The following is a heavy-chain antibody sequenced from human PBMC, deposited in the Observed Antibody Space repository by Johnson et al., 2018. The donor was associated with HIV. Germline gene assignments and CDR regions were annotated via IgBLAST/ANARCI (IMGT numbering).Heavy chain of an antibody. CDR2: ISSSGTTV. J-gene: IGHJ3*02. Sequence: QEQLVESGGGLVKPGGSLRLSCAASGFTFSDYYMGWIRQTPGKGLEWVSYISSSGTTVYYADSVKGRFSISRDNAKHSLYLQMNSLRAEDTAVYYCAKGQSSGYPKDAFDIWGQGTMVTVSS. CDR1: GFTFSDYY. CDR3: AKGQSSGYPKDAFDI. D-gene: IGHD3-22*01. V-gene: IGHV3-11*04.